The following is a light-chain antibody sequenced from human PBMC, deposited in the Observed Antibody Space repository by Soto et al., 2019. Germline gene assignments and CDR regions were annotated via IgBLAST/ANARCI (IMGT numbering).Light chain of an antibody. J-gene: IGKJ1*01. V-gene: IGKV3-20*01. Sequence: EIVLTQSPGTLSLSPGERATLSCRASQSVVINFLAWYQQKPGQAPRLLIFGASNRATGIPDRFSGGRSGTDFSLTISRLEPEDFAVYYCQQYGSAPLTFGQGTKVDIK. CDR1: QSVVINF. CDR2: GAS. CDR3: QQYGSAPLT.